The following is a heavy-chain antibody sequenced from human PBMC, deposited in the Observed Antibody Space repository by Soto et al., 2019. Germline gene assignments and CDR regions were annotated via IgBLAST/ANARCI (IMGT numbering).Heavy chain of an antibody. CDR2: ISVGSTHI. CDR3: ARSPEVGVRGGY. V-gene: IGHV3-21*01. Sequence: PGGSLRLSCTGSGFPFSAYNINWVRQAPGKGLEWVSSISVGSTHIYQPDSMKGRSTISRENAKNSVFLQINSLRDEDTAVYYCARSPEVGVRGGYWGRGTLVTVS. D-gene: IGHD3-16*01. CDR1: GFPFSAYN. J-gene: IGHJ4*02.